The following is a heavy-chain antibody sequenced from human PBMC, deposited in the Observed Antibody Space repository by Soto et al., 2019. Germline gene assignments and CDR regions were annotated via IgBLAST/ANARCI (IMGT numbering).Heavy chain of an antibody. J-gene: IGHJ6*02. CDR1: GYTFTGYY. CDR2: INNNNGAT. Sequence: ASVKVSCKASGYTFTGYYMHWVRQAPGKGLEWMGWINNNNGATNYAQKIQGWLTLTRDTSISTAYMELSRLRSDDTAVYYCATTCGFGGIPKWCMDVWGQGTTVTVSS. CDR3: ATTCGFGGIPKWCMDV. V-gene: IGHV1-2*04. D-gene: IGHD2-21*01.